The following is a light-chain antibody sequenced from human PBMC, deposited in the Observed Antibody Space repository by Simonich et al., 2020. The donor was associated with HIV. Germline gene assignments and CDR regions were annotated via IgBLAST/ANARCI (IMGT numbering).Light chain of an antibody. V-gene: IGKV3D-20*01. CDR2: DAA. CDR3: QQYGSSPRT. CDR1: QSVSSSY. J-gene: IGKJ1*01. Sequence: EIVLTQSPGTLSLSPGERATLSCRASQSVSSSYLAWYQQKPGLAPRLLIYDAASRATCIPDRFSGSWSGTDFTLTISRLEPEDFAVYYCQQYGSSPRTFGQGTKVEIK.